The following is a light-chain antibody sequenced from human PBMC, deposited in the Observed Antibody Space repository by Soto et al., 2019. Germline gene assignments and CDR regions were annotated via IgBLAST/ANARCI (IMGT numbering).Light chain of an antibody. CDR2: GAS. CDR1: QSVSSNY. CDR3: QQYGSSPPYT. V-gene: IGKV3-20*01. Sequence: EIVLPQSPGTLSLSPGERATLSCRASQSVSSNYLAWYQQKPGQAPRLLIYGASSRATGIPDRFSGSGSGTDFTLTISRLEPEDCAVYYCQQYGSSPPYTFGQGTKLEIK. J-gene: IGKJ2*01.